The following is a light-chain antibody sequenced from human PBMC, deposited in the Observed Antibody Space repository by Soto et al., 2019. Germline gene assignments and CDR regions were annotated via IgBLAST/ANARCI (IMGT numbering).Light chain of an antibody. CDR2: KAS. CDR3: QKYNSAIFT. J-gene: IGKJ3*01. CDR1: QSISSW. V-gene: IGKV1-5*03. Sequence: DIQMTQSPSTLSASVGDRVTITCRASQSISSWLAWYQQKPGKAPKLLIYKASSLESGVPSRFSGSGSGTEFTLTISSLQPDDFATYYCQKYNSAIFTFGPGTKVDIK.